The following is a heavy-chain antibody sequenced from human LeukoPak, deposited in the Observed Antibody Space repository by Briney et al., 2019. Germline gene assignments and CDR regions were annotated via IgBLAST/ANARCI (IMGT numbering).Heavy chain of an antibody. CDR1: GGSISSYY. D-gene: IGHD3-10*01. Sequence: SETLSLTCTVSGGSISSYYWSWVRQPPGKGLEWIGYIYTSGSTNYNPSLKSRVTISVGTSKNQFSLKLSSVTAADTAVYYCARQVTYWFDPWGQGTLVTVSS. CDR3: ARQVTYWFDP. J-gene: IGHJ5*02. V-gene: IGHV4-4*09. CDR2: IYTSGST.